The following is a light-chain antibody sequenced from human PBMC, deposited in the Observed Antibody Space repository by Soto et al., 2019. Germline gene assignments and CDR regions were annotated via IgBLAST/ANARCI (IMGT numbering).Light chain of an antibody. CDR2: AAS. Sequence: DIQMTQSPSSLSASVGDRVTITCRASQSISNYLNWYQQKPGKAPKLLIYAASSIQSGVPSRFSGSGSESDFTLTITSLQPDDAANDYDEHGFSPRWTFGKGTKVEV. CDR1: QSISNY. J-gene: IGKJ1*01. CDR3: EHGFSPRWT. V-gene: IGKV1-39*01.